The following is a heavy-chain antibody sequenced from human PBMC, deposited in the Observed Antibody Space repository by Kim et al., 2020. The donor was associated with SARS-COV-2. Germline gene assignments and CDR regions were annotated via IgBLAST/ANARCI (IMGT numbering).Heavy chain of an antibody. D-gene: IGHD3-10*01. J-gene: IGHJ6*02. Sequence: SETLSLTCTVSGGSISSYYWSWIRQPAGKGLEWIGRIYTSGSTNYNPSLKSRVTMSVDTSKNQFSLKLSSVTAADTAAYYCARDQLITMVRGVTYFYYGMDVWGQGTTVTVSS. V-gene: IGHV4-4*07. CDR3: ARDQLITMVRGVTYFYYGMDV. CDR1: GGSISSYY. CDR2: IYTSGST.